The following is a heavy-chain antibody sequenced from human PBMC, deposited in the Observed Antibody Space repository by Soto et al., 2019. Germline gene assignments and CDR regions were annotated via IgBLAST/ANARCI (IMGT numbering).Heavy chain of an antibody. CDR2: IIPIFGTA. D-gene: IGHD2-2*01. Sequence: QVQLVQSGAEVKKPGSSVKVSCKASGGTFSSYAISWVRQAPGQGLEWMGGIIPIFGTANYAQKFQGRVTTTADNFTSRAYLGLSWLRSSAAAVYNCARDKALATLGVPAPLRTYGLDVWGQWTTVTVCS. V-gene: IGHV1-69*06. J-gene: IGHJ6*02. CDR1: GGTFSSYA. CDR3: ARDKALATLGVPAPLRTYGLDV.